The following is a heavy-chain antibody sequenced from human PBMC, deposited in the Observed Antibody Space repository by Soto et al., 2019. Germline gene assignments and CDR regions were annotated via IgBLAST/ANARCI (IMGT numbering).Heavy chain of an antibody. Sequence: QVQLQESGPGLVKPSQTLSLTCTVSGGSISRGGYYWTWIRQHPEKGLEWIGYIYHTGSTYYNPSLQTRGTISVDPSKNQFPLTFNPVTAADPAVYYCARVNPQPQLYFDSWSQGTLVTVSS. V-gene: IGHV4-31*03. D-gene: IGHD1-1*01. CDR2: IYHTGST. CDR3: ARVNPQPQLYFDS. CDR1: GGSISRGGYY. J-gene: IGHJ4*02.